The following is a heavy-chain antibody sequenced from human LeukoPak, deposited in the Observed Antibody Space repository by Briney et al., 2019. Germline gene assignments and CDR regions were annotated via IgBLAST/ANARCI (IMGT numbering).Heavy chain of an antibody. J-gene: IGHJ4*02. Sequence: GGSLRLSCAASQFTFSSYALSWVRQAPGKGLEWVSGISDSGDYTSYADSVKGRFTISRDNSKNTLYLQMNSLRAEDTAVYYCAREVPGYHFDYWGQGTLVTVSS. CDR3: AREVPGYHFDY. CDR2: ISDSGDYT. D-gene: IGHD1-1*01. V-gene: IGHV3-23*01. CDR1: QFTFSSYA.